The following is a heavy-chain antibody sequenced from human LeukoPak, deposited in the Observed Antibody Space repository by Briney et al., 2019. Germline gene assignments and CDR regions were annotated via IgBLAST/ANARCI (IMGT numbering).Heavy chain of an antibody. Sequence: GGSLRLSCAASGFAFSRHGIHWVRQAPGKGLEWVANIKQDGSEKYYVDSVKGRFTISRDNAKNSLYLLMNSLRAEDTAVYYCAAGSSWLLYWGQGTLVTVSS. CDR1: GFAFSRHG. V-gene: IGHV3-7*01. CDR3: AAGSSWLLY. CDR2: IKQDGSEK. J-gene: IGHJ4*02. D-gene: IGHD6-13*01.